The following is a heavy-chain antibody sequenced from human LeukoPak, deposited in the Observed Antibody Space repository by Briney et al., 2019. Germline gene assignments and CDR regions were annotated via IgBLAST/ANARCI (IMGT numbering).Heavy chain of an antibody. D-gene: IGHD6-6*01. J-gene: IGHJ4*02. CDR2: ISSDGSST. V-gene: IGHV3-74*03. CDR3: ARDQRVTGRPDIDY. Sequence: PGGSLRLSCAASGFTSRNHWMHWVRQTPGKGLVWVSRISSDGSSTTYADSVKGRFTISRGNAKNTLYLQMNNLRAEDTAMYYCARDQRVTGRPDIDYWGQGTLVIVSS. CDR1: GFTSRNHW.